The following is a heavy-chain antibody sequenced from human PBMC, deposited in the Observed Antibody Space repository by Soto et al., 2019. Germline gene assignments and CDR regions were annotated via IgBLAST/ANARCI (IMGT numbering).Heavy chain of an antibody. CDR1: GYTFTSYD. J-gene: IGHJ4*02. CDR2: MNPNSGNT. V-gene: IGHV1-8*01. CDR3: ARAGRVDASTDY. Sequence: GASVKVSCKASGYTFTSYDINWVRQATGQGLEWMGWMNPNSGNTGYAQKFQGRVTMTRNTSISTAYMELSSLRSEDTAVYYCARAGRVDASTDYWGQGTLVTVSS. D-gene: IGHD3-16*01.